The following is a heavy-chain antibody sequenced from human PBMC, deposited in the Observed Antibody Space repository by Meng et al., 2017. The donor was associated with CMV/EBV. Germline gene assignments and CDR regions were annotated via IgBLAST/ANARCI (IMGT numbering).Heavy chain of an antibody. V-gene: IGHV3-48*03. CDR1: GFTFSSYE. CDR3: AKAFSSSWYREYYDY. D-gene: IGHD6-13*01. J-gene: IGHJ4*02. Sequence: GESLKISCAASGFTFSSYEMNWVRQAPGKGLEWVSYISSSGSTIYYADSVKGRFTISRDNSKNTLYMQLNNLRAEDTAVYHCAKAFSSSWYREYYDYWGQGTLVTVSS. CDR2: ISSSGSTI.